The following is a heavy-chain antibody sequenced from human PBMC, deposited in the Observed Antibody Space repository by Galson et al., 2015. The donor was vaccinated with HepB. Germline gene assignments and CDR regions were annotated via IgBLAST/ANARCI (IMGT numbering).Heavy chain of an antibody. Sequence: LSLTCTVSGGSISSRSYYWSWIRQPAGKGLEWIGRIYSSGSTNYNPSLESRVTISVDTPKNQFSLKLRSVTAADTAVYYCATDQTSYGTTFFDYWGQGTLVIVSS. V-gene: IGHV4-61*02. CDR3: ATDQTSYGTTFFDY. J-gene: IGHJ4*02. CDR2: IYSSGST. D-gene: IGHD3-10*01. CDR1: GGSISSRSYY.